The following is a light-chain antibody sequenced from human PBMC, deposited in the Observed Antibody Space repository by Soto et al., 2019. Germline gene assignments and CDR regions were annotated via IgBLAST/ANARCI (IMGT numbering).Light chain of an antibody. CDR3: QQYGSSPSYN. CDR1: QSVSSSSY. CDR2: GAS. J-gene: IGKJ2*01. Sequence: EIVLTQSPGTLSLSPGERATLYCRASQSVSSSSYLAWYQQKPGKAPRLLIYGASSRATGIPDRFSGSGSGTDFTLTISRLEPEDFAVYYCQQYGSSPSYNFGQGTKLEIK. V-gene: IGKV3-20*01.